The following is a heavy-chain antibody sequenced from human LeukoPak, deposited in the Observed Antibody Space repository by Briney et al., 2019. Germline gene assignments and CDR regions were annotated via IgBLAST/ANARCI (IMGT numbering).Heavy chain of an antibody. J-gene: IGHJ4*02. D-gene: IGHD1-26*01. CDR3: ARGLSGRYYAY. V-gene: IGHV4-4*02. CDR1: GGSISSSNW. CDR2: TYDSRST. Sequence: WETLRLSCAVSGGSISSSNWRSWVRQPPGKGLEWIGETYDSRSTNYNPSLKSRVTISVDKSKNQFSLKLSSVTAADTAVYYCARGLSGRYYAYWGQGALWSPSP.